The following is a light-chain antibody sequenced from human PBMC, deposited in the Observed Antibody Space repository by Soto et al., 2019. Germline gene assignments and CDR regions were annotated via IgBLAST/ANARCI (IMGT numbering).Light chain of an antibody. CDR1: SSNIGSNT. CDR2: SNN. J-gene: IGLJ3*02. CDR3: AAWDDSLNAHWV. Sequence: QSVLTQPPSASGTPGQRVTISCSGSSSNIGSNTVNWYQQLPGTATKLLIYSNNQRPSGVPDRFSGSKSGTSASLAISGLQSEDEADYDCAAWDDSLNAHWVFGGGTQLTV. V-gene: IGLV1-44*01.